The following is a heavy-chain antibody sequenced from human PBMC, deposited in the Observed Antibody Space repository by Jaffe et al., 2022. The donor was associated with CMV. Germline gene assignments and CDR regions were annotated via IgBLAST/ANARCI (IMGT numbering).Heavy chain of an antibody. J-gene: IGHJ6*02. Sequence: QLQLQESGPGLVKPSETLSLTCTVSGGSTGSSSDYWGWIRQPPGKGLEWIGSVIYSGTTYYNPSLKSRVTISVDTSENQFSLRLSSVTAADTAVYYCSRHSTDSGNYYRRGVYYGMDVWGQGTTVTVSS. D-gene: IGHD3-10*01. CDR3: SRHSTDSGNYYRRGVYYGMDV. CDR2: VIYSGTT. V-gene: IGHV4-39*01. CDR1: GGSTGSSSDY.